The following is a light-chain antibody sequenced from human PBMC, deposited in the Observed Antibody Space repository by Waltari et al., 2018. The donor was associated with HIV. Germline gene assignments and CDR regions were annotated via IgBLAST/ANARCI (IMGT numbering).Light chain of an antibody. CDR3: QQFYRPPYT. CDR2: GES. CDR1: QSVSSGY. V-gene: IGKV3-20*01. J-gene: IGKJ2*01. Sequence: ETVLTQSPSTLSVSPGERAILSCRATQSVSSGYVAWYQQKPGQAPRLCVFGESRRATGIPARFSGSGSGTDFTLTINTLEPEDSAVYYCQQFYRPPYTFGQGTKLEIK.